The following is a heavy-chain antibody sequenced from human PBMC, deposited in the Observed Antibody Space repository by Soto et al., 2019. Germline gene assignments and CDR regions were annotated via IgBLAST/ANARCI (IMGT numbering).Heavy chain of an antibody. CDR2: IGSSSSCI. V-gene: IGHV3-21*01. D-gene: IGHD2-15*01. CDR3: AKNGYCSGGSCYSGLVD. J-gene: IGHJ4*02. Sequence: PGGSLRLSCAASGFTFSSYSMNWVRQAPGKGLEWVSSIGSSSSCIYYADSVKGRFTISRDNAKNSLYLQMNSLRAEDTAVYYCAKNGYCSGGSCYSGLVDWGQGTLVTVSS. CDR1: GFTFSSYS.